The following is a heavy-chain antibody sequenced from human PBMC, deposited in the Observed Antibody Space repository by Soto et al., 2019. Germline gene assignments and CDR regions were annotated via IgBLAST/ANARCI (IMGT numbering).Heavy chain of an antibody. V-gene: IGHV1-69*13. CDR2: IIPMFSSS. Sequence: SVKVSCKASGGTFSDYAFRWVRQAPGQGLEWMGGIIPMFSSSSFAQKFQGRLTITADDSTSTAYMSLSSLGSADTAMYYCAKDIGFQQHLFVFDLWGPGTLVTVSS. CDR3: AKDIGFQQHLFVFDL. J-gene: IGHJ4*02. D-gene: IGHD3-10*02. CDR1: GGTFSDYA.